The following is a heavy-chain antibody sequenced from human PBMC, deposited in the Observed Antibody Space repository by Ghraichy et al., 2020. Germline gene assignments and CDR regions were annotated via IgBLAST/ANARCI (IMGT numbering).Heavy chain of an antibody. CDR1: GFTVSSNY. D-gene: IGHD3-22*01. V-gene: IGHV3-66*01. CDR3: ARANLDYYDSSGYLKGDAFDI. CDR2: IYSAGST. J-gene: IGHJ3*02. Sequence: LSLTCAASGFTVSSNYMSWVRQAPGKGLEWVSVIYSAGSTYYADSVKGRFTISRDNSKNTLYLQMNSLRAEDTAVYYCARANLDYYDSSGYLKGDAFDIWGQGTMVTVSS.